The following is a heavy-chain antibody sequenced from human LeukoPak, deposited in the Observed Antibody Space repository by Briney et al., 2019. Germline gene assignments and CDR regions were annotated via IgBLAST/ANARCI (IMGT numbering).Heavy chain of an antibody. D-gene: IGHD3-10*02. J-gene: IGHJ3*01. CDR1: GFTFSSYA. CDR2: IRNDGSDK. V-gene: IGHV3-30*02. CDR3: AKFFTGEYVRAFDV. Sequence: GGSLRLSCAASGFTFSSYAMHWVRQAPGKGLEWVAFIRNDGSDKYYADSVKGRFTISRDNSKNTLYLQMNSLRAEDTAVYYCAKFFTGEYVRAFDVWGQGTMVTVSS.